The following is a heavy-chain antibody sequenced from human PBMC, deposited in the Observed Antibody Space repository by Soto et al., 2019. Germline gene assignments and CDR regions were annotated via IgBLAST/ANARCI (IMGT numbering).Heavy chain of an antibody. D-gene: IGHD3-16*01. CDR1: GRTISASA. J-gene: IGHJ4*02. Sequence: GWLRRAGVASGRTISASAMHWVRQAPGKGLEGVAVISYEGSTKHYADSVKVRFTISRDHSKNTLYLQVNSLRAEDTAVYYCARDSYGLDYWGQGTLVTVTS. CDR2: ISYEGSTK. V-gene: IGHV3-30*04. CDR3: ARDSYGLDY.